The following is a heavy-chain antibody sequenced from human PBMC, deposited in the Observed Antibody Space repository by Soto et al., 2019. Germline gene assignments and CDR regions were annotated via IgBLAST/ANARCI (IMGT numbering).Heavy chain of an antibody. CDR2: IYYSGST. J-gene: IGHJ5*02. CDR1: GGSISSYY. D-gene: IGHD6-13*01. V-gene: IGHV4-59*01. Sequence: PSETLSLTCTVSGGSISSYYWSWIRQPPGKGLEWIGYIYYSGSTNYNPSLKSRVTISVDTSKNQFSVKLSSVTAADTAVYYCARVDLTIAAAGNNWFDPWGQGTLVTVSS. CDR3: ARVDLTIAAAGNNWFDP.